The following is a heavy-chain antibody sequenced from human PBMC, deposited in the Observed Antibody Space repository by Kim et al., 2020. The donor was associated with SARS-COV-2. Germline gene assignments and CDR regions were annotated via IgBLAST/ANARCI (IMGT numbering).Heavy chain of an antibody. J-gene: IGHJ6*02. CDR3: TRPYYGSGITTANYYYGMDV. D-gene: IGHD3-10*01. CDR1: GFTFSGSA. Sequence: GGSLRLSCAASGFTFSGSAMHWVRQASGKGLERVGRIRSKANSYATAYAASVKGRFTISRDDSKNTAYLQMNSLKTEDTAVYYCTRPYYGSGITTANYYYGMDVWGQGTTVTVSS. CDR2: IRSKANSYAT. V-gene: IGHV3-73*01.